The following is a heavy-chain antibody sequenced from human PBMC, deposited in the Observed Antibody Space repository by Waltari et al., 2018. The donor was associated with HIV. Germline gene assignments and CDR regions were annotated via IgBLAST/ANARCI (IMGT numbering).Heavy chain of an antibody. J-gene: IGHJ3*01. CDR1: GYRFISHS. CDR2: ICSSDSNT. CDR3: ARGIHIMVVSAPMAFDV. D-gene: IGHD2-21*01. V-gene: IGHV1-18*04. Sequence: QVQLVQSGAEVKKPGTSVKVSCETSGYRFISHSLTWVRQAPGQGLEWMGWICSSDSNTKYAEKFHGKHNLTTDTITNIAYLELRNLRSDDTAIYYCARGIHIMVVSAPMAFDVWGQGTLVTVSS.